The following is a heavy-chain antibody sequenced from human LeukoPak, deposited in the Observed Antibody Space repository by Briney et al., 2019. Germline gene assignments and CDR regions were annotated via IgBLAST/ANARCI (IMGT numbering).Heavy chain of an antibody. J-gene: IGHJ4*02. CDR3: ARYSGYSYGYGH. CDR2: MNPNSGNT. CDR1: GYTFTSYD. D-gene: IGHD5-18*01. V-gene: IGHV1-8*01. Sequence: GASVKVSCKASGYTFTSYDINWVRQATGQGLEWMGWMNPNSGNTGYAQKFQGRVTMTRNTSISTAYMGLSSLRSEDTAVYYCARYSGYSYGYGHWGQGTLVTVSS.